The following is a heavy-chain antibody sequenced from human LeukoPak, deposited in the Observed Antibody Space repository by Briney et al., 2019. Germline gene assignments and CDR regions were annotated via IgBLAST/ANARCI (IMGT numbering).Heavy chain of an antibody. V-gene: IGHV4-31*03. D-gene: IGHD5-18*01. Sequence: PSETLSLTCTVSGGSISSGGYYWSWIRQHPGKGLEWIGYIYYSGSTYYNPSLKSRVTISVDTSKNQFSLKLSSVTAADTAVYYCARELWDTAMVTAAGYYGMDVWGQGTTVTVSS. CDR3: ARELWDTAMVTAAGYYGMDV. CDR1: GGSISSGGYY. CDR2: IYYSGST. J-gene: IGHJ6*02.